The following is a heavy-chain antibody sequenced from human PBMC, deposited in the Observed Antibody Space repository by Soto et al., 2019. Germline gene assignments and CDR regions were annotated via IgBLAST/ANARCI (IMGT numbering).Heavy chain of an antibody. D-gene: IGHD3-16*01. J-gene: IGHJ4*02. CDR1: GDSVSGNSAA. Sequence: SQTLSLTCSISGDSVSGNSAAWSWIRHSPSRGLEWLGRTYCRSKWYNDYAVSVKSRITVTPDTSKNQFSLHLNSVTPEDAAVYYCAREFTYYESSASYFDYWGQGAVVTVSS. CDR3: AREFTYYESSASYFDY. CDR2: TYCRSKWYN. V-gene: IGHV6-1*01.